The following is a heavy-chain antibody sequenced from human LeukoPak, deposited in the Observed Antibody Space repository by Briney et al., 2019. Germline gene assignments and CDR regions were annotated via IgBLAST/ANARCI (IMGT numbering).Heavy chain of an antibody. V-gene: IGHV3-48*03. Sequence: GGSLRLSCAASGFIFNSYEMNWVRQAPGKGREWVSYISSSGSPIFYGDSVKGRFAISRDNAKNSLYLQMNRLRADDTAVYYCAREYNFWSGSHSYNWFDPWGQGTLVTVSS. CDR2: ISSSGSPI. D-gene: IGHD3-3*01. CDR3: AREYNFWSGSHSYNWFDP. CDR1: GFIFNSYE. J-gene: IGHJ5*02.